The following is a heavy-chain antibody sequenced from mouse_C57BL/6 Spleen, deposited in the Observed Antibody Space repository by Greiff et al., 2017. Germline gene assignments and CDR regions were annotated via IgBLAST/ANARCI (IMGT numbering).Heavy chain of an antibody. CDR2: ISSGRSTI. D-gene: IGHD4-1*01. CDR1: GFTFSDYG. CDR3: ARWELGDYFDY. Sequence: EVKVVESGGGLVKPGGSLKLSCAASGFTFSDYGMHWVRQAPEKGLEWVAYISSGRSTIYYADTVKGRFTISRDNAKNTLFLQMTSLRSEDTAMYYCARWELGDYFDYWGQGTTLTVSS. V-gene: IGHV5-17*01. J-gene: IGHJ2*01.